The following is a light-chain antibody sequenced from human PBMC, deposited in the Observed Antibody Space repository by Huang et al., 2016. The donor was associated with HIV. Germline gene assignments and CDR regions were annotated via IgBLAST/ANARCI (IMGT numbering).Light chain of an antibody. CDR1: QSIRDY. CDR3: QQSHSTPYS. J-gene: IGKJ2*01. CDR2: SAS. V-gene: IGKV1-39*01. Sequence: IKMTQSPSSLSASVGDSVKITCRASQSIRDYLNWYQQKPGKAPKLLMYSASILQNGVPSRFSGSGSGTDFTLTISGLQSEDFASYYCQQSHSTPYSFGQGTKLEIK.